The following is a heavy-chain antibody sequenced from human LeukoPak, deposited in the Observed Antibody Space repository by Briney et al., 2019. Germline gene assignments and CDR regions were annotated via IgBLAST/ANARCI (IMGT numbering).Heavy chain of an antibody. CDR1: GGSISSYY. Sequence: SETLSLTCTVSGGSISSYYWSWIRQPPGKGLEWIGYIYYSGSTNYNPSLKSRVTISVDTSKNQFSLKLSSVTAADTAVYYCARERITMVRGVITSNWFDPWGQGTLVTVSS. V-gene: IGHV4-59*01. CDR2: IYYSGST. J-gene: IGHJ5*02. D-gene: IGHD3-10*01. CDR3: ARERITMVRGVITSNWFDP.